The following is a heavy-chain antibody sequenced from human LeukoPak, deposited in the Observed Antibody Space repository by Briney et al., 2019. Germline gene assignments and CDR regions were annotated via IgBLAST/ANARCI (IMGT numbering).Heavy chain of an antibody. V-gene: IGHV4-34*01. CDR1: GGSFSGYY. J-gene: IGHJ6*02. Sequence: SETLSLTCAVYGGSFSGYYWSWIRQPPGTGLEWIGEINHSGSTNYNPSLKSRVTISVDTSKNQFSLKLSSVTAADTAVYYCARAQAAGTYKSGYYYYYGMDVWGQGTTVTVSS. CDR2: INHSGST. CDR3: ARAQAAGTYKSGYYYYYGMDV. D-gene: IGHD6-13*01.